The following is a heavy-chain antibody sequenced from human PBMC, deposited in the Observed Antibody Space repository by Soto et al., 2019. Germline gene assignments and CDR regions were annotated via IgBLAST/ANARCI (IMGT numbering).Heavy chain of an antibody. J-gene: IGHJ4*02. CDR3: ARAGWKTISGYWPPDSFDY. V-gene: IGHV4-30-4*01. Sequence: PSETLSLTCTVSGGSISSGDYYWSWIRQPPGKGLEWIGYIYYSGSTYYSPSLKSRVTISVDTSKNLFSLKLSPVTAADTAVYYCARAGWKTISGYWPPDSFDYWGQGTLATVTS. CDR2: IYYSGST. CDR1: GGSISSGDYY. D-gene: IGHD5-12*01.